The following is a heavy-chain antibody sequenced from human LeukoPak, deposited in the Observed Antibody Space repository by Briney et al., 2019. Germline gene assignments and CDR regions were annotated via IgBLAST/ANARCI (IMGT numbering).Heavy chain of an antibody. CDR3: AGGLGGWYAGCDY. CDR1: GFTFSSYS. J-gene: IGHJ4*02. CDR2: ITTSSIYI. D-gene: IGHD6-19*01. Sequence: GGSLRLSCTASGFTFSSYSMNWVRQAPGKGLEWVSSITTSSIYIYYADSVKGRFTVSRDNAKNSLYLQMNSLRVEDTAVYYCAGGLGGWYAGCDYWGQGTLVTVSS. V-gene: IGHV3-21*01.